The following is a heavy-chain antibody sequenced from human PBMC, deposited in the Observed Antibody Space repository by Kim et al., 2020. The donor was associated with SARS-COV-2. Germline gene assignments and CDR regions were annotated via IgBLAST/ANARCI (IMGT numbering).Heavy chain of an antibody. Sequence: SETLSLTCTVSGGSISSYYWSWIRQPPGKGLEWIGYIYYSGSTNYNPSLKSRVTISVDTSKNQFSLKLSSVTAADTAVYYCARGDIVGATIHFQHWGQGTLVTVSS. D-gene: IGHD1-26*01. CDR1: GGSISSYY. V-gene: IGHV4-59*13. CDR3: ARGDIVGATIHFQH. CDR2: IYYSGST. J-gene: IGHJ1*01.